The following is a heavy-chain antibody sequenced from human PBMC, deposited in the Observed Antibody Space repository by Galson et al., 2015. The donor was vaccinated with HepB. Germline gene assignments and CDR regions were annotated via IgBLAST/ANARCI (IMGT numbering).Heavy chain of an antibody. V-gene: IGHV5-51*01. CDR1: GYSFTSYW. J-gene: IGHJ4*02. D-gene: IGHD2-15*01. Sequence: QSGAEVKKPGESLKISCTGSGYSFTSYWIGWARQMPGKGLEWMGIIYPGDSDTRYSPSFQGQVTISADKSISTAYLQWSSLKASDTAMYYCARLGGICSGGSCYSDPGSYYFDYWGQGTLVTVSS. CDR3: ARLGGICSGGSCYSDPGSYYFDY. CDR2: IYPGDSDT.